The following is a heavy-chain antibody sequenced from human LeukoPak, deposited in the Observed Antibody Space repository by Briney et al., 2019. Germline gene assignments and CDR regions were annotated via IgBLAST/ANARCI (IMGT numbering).Heavy chain of an antibody. CDR1: GFTFSSYW. V-gene: IGHV3-74*01. Sequence: GGSLRLSCAASGFTFSSYWMHWVRQAPGKGLVWVSRIKSDRSTTTYADSVKGRFTISRDNAKNTLYLQINRLRAKDTAVYSCARVVDPHFDYWGQGTLVTVSS. J-gene: IGHJ4*02. CDR3: ARVVDPHFDY. CDR2: IKSDRSTT. D-gene: IGHD2-21*01.